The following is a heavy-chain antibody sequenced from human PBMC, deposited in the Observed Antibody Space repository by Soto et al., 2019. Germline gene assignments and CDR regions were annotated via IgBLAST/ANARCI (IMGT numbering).Heavy chain of an antibody. D-gene: IGHD5-18*01. Sequence: ASVKVSCKASGGTFSSYAISWVRQAPGQGLEWMGGIIPIFGTANYAQKFQGRVTITADESTGTAYMELSSLRSEDTAVYYCARDHWEYSYGRGYDNWFDPWGQGTLVTVSS. CDR3: ARDHWEYSYGRGYDNWFDP. J-gene: IGHJ5*02. V-gene: IGHV1-69*13. CDR2: IIPIFGTA. CDR1: GGTFSSYA.